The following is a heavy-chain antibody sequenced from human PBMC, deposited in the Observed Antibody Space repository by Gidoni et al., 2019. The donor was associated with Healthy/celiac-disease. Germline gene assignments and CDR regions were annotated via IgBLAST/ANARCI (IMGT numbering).Heavy chain of an antibody. Sequence: EVQLVESGGGLVEPGGSLSLSCAASGFTFSTYTRNWVRQAPGTGMEWVSSISRSSSYIYYADAVKGRFTASRDNAMNSMYLQMSSLRVEDTAVYYCVRDLSRALWGYDGDAFDFWGQGTLVTVSS. CDR2: ISRSSSYI. CDR3: VRDLSRALWGYDGDAFDF. CDR1: GFTFSTYT. V-gene: IGHV3-21*04. D-gene: IGHD3-16*01. J-gene: IGHJ3*01.